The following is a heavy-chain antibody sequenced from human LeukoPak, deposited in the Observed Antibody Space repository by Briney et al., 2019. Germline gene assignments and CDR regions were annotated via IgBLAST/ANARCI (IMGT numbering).Heavy chain of an antibody. CDR1: GFTFSNNW. Sequence: GGALRLSCAASGFTFSNNWMTWVRQAPGKALEWVANIKEDGSEKNYVDSVKGRFTISRDNAKNSLCLQMNSLRAEDTAVYYCARDSGWYPVDYWGQGTLVTVPS. D-gene: IGHD6-19*01. CDR3: ARDSGWYPVDY. CDR2: IKEDGSEK. V-gene: IGHV3-7*01. J-gene: IGHJ4*02.